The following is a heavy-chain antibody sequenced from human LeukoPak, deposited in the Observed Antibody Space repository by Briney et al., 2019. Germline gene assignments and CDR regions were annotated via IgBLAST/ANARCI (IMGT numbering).Heavy chain of an antibody. CDR2: IYTSGST. V-gene: IGHV4-4*07. CDR3: ARGIYDILTGYYFDY. Sequence: SETLSLTCTVSGGSISSYYWGWIRQPAGKGLEWIGRIYTSGSTNYNPSLKSRVTMSVDTSKNQFSLKLSSVTAADTAVYYCARGIYDILTGYYFDYWGQGTLVTVSS. CDR1: GGSISSYY. D-gene: IGHD3-9*01. J-gene: IGHJ4*02.